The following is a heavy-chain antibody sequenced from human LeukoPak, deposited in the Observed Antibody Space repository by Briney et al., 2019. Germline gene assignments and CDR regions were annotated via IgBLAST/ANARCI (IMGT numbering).Heavy chain of an antibody. CDR1: GFDFSVYA. CDR3: AKKAQYDGHYPLDY. V-gene: IGHV3-23*01. D-gene: IGHD4/OR15-4a*01. Sequence: GGSLRLSCATSGFDFSVYALSWVRQAPGKGLEWVSTITRGDGRAYYADSVKGRFTISRDTSKNTLYLQMNSLRAEDTALYFCAKKAQYDGHYPLDYWGQGTLVTVSA. CDR2: ITRGDGRA. J-gene: IGHJ4*02.